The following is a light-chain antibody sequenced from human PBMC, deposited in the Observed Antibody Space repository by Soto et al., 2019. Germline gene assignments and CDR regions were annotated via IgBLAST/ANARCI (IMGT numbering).Light chain of an antibody. V-gene: IGLV1-44*01. Sequence: QSVLTQPPSASETPGQTVTISCSGSSSNIGSKTVNCYQKLPGTAPNLLIYNTNQRPSGVPDRFSCSKSGTSASLAISGLQSEDEDDYYCAGWDDSLGASYVFGSGTKLTVL. CDR1: SSNIGSKT. CDR3: AGWDDSLGASYV. J-gene: IGLJ1*01. CDR2: NTN.